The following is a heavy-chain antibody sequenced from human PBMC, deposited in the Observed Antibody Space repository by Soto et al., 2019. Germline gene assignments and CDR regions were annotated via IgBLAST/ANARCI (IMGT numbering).Heavy chain of an antibody. CDR1: GGSSSSNA. D-gene: IGHD1-26*01. CDR3: ASRERVDAFDI. V-gene: IGHV1-69*01. J-gene: IGHJ3*02. CDR2: IIPILGSA. Sequence: QVQLVQSGAEVKKPGSSVKVSCKASGGSSSSNAISWVRQAPGQGLEWMGGIIPILGSANYAQKFQDRLTITADGSTTTTYMELNSLRSEDAAVYYCASRERVDAFDIWGQGTVVTVSS.